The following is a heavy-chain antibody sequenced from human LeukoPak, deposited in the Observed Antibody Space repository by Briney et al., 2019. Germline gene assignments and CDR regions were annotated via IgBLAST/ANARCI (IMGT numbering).Heavy chain of an antibody. CDR1: GFDLSPYT. Sequence: PGGSLRLSCSASGFDLSPYTMNWVRQAPGKGLEWVASISSTSTYMYYGDSLKGRFTISRDNAKNTLYLQMNSLRAEDTALYYCARDAGRGYYTSDYWGQGTLVTVSS. D-gene: IGHD3-3*01. V-gene: IGHV3-21*04. CDR3: ARDAGRGYYTSDY. CDR2: ISSTSTYM. J-gene: IGHJ4*02.